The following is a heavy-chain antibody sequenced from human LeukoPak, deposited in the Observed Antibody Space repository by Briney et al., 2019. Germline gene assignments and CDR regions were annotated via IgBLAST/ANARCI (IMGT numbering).Heavy chain of an antibody. CDR3: ARQNVCSSTSCRNVPFYYYYMDV. D-gene: IGHD2-2*01. CDR2: IYYSGST. CDR1: GGSISSSSYY. Sequence: SETLSLTCTVSGGSISSSSYYWGWIRQPPGKGLEWIGSIYYSGSTYYNPSLKSRVTISVDTSKNQFSLKLSSVTAAGTAVYYCARQNVCSSTSCRNVPFYYYYMDVWGKGTTVTVSS. V-gene: IGHV4-39*01. J-gene: IGHJ6*03.